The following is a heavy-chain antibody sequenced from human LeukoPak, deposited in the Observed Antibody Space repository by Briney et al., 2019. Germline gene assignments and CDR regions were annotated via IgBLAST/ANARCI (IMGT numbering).Heavy chain of an antibody. D-gene: IGHD1-1*01. J-gene: IGHJ4*02. CDR1: GFTFSDYY. V-gene: IGHV3-11*05. Sequence: PGGFLRLSCAASGFTFSDYYMSWIRQAPGKGLEWVSYISSSSSYTNYADSVTGRFTISRDNSKNTVSLQLDSLRVEDTAVYYCAKAARSTVASAGDYWGQGTLVSVST. CDR3: AKAARSTVASAGDY. CDR2: ISSSSSYT.